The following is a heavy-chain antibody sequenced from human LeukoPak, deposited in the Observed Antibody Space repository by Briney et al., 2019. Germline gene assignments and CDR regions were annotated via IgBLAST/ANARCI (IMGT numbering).Heavy chain of an antibody. Sequence: GGSLRLSCVASGFTFSNYAMNWVRQAPGEGPEWVSVISGSVGRTDYADSVKGRFTISRDNSKNTLYLQMNSLRGEDTAVYYCAGGDYVWGSYRIIDYWGQGTLVTFSS. CDR2: ISGSVGRT. J-gene: IGHJ4*02. D-gene: IGHD3-16*01. CDR1: GFTFSNYA. V-gene: IGHV3-23*01. CDR3: AGGDYVWGSYRIIDY.